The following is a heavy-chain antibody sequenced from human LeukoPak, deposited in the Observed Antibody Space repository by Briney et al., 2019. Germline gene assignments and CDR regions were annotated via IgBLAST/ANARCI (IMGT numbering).Heavy chain of an antibody. CDR3: AKDGGGYNYDYYFDY. V-gene: IGHV3-23*01. Sequence: GGSLRLSCAASGFAFSNYAMSWVRQAPGKGLEWVSTISDSGGSTYYADSVKGRFTISRDNSKNTLFLQMNSLRAEDTAVYYCAKDGGGYNYDYYFDYWGQGTLVTVSS. J-gene: IGHJ4*02. CDR2: ISDSGGST. CDR1: GFAFSNYA. D-gene: IGHD5-18*01.